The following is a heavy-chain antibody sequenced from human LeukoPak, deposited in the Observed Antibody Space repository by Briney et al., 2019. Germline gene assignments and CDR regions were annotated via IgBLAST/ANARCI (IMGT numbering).Heavy chain of an antibody. CDR3: ARDFTVGGELPSDY. CDR1: AYTFTGYY. J-gene: IGHJ4*02. V-gene: IGHV1-2*02. CDR2: INPNSGDT. D-gene: IGHD3-16*01. Sequence: ASVKVSCKASAYTFTGYYMHWVRQAPGQGLEWMGWINPNSGDTNYAQKFQGRVTMTRDTSISTAYMELSRLRSDDTAVYYCARDFTVGGELPSDYWGQGTLVTVSS.